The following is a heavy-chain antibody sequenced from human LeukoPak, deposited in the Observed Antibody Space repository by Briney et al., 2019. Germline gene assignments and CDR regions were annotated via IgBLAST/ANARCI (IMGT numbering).Heavy chain of an antibody. CDR2: MNPNSGNT. Sequence: ASVKVSCKASGYTFTSYDINWVRQATGQGLEWMGWMNPNSGNTGYAQKFQGRVTMTRNTSISTAYMELGSLRSEDTAVYYCARVMDSSSAPGYYYYYMDVWGKGTTVTVSS. CDR1: GYTFTSYD. D-gene: IGHD6-6*01. CDR3: ARVMDSSSAPGYYYYYMDV. V-gene: IGHV1-8*01. J-gene: IGHJ6*03.